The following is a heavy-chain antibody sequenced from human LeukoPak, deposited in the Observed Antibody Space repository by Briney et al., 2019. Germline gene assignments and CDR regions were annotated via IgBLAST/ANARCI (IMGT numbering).Heavy chain of an antibody. D-gene: IGHD3-10*01. CDR3: ARDRVAYYYGSGSSQFQH. CDR1: GGSISSSNW. CDR2: IYHSGST. V-gene: IGHV4-4*02. Sequence: NPSGTLSLTCAVSGGSISSSNWWSWVRQPPGKGLEWIGEIYHSGSTNYNPSLKSRVTISVDKSKNQFSLKLSSVTAADTAVYYCARDRVAYYYGSGSSQFQHWGQGTLVTVSS. J-gene: IGHJ1*01.